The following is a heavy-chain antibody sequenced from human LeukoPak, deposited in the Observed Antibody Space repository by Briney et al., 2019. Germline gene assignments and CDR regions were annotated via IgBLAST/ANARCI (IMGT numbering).Heavy chain of an antibody. D-gene: IGHD1-26*01. V-gene: IGHV3-21*06. CDR2: ITSSSSYI. CDR1: GFTFSSYW. Sequence: GGSLRLSCAASGFTFSSYWMSWVRQAPGKGPEWVSSITSSSSYIYYADSVKGRFTISRDNAKNSLYLQMDSLRVEDTAVYYRARDPYSGSYGPYYYYYMDVWGKGTTVTISS. CDR3: ARDPYSGSYGPYYYYYMDV. J-gene: IGHJ6*03.